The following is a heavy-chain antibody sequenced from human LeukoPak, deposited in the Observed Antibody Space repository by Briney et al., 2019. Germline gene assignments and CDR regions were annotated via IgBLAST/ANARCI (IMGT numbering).Heavy chain of an antibody. CDR1: GFTFSSYS. CDR3: ARGWASEAFDS. J-gene: IGHJ4*02. Sequence: GGSLRLSCAASGFTFSSYSINWVRQAPGRGLEWVSSISSSSSYIYYADSVKGRFTISRDNAKNSLYLQMDSLRAEDTAVYYCARGWASEAFDSWGQGTLVTVSS. D-gene: IGHD3-16*01. CDR2: ISSSSSYI. V-gene: IGHV3-21*01.